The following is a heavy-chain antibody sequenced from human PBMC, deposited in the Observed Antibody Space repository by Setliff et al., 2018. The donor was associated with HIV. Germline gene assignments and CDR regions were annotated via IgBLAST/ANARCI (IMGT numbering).Heavy chain of an antibody. Sequence: GGSLRLSCAASGFTFSTYWMSWVRQAPGKGLEWVANINQYGSEKYYVDSVKGRFTISRDNAKKSLDLQMNSLRVDDTAVYYCARPGRSNYWDSFDYWGQGILVTSPQ. D-gene: IGHD3-10*01. CDR3: ARPGRSNYWDSFDY. CDR1: GFTFSTYW. CDR2: INQYGSEK. J-gene: IGHJ4*02. V-gene: IGHV3-7*01.